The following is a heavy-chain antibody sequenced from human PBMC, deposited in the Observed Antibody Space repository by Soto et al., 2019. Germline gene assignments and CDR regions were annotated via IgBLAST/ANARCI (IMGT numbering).Heavy chain of an antibody. CDR2: IFPGDSDT. Sequence: GESLKISCGASGYSFPGFWIGWVRQMPGKGLEWLGIIFPGDSDTRYSPSFQGQVTISVDKSISTAYLQWSSLKASDTAMYYCARRGAGYNYDYWGQGTLVTVSS. CDR1: GYSFPGFW. J-gene: IGHJ4*02. D-gene: IGHD5-12*01. CDR3: ARRGAGYNYDY. V-gene: IGHV5-51*01.